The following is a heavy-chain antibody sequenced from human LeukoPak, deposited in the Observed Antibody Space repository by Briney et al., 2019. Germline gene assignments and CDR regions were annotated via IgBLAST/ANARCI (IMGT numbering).Heavy chain of an antibody. V-gene: IGHV3-66*01. CDR2: IYSGGST. CDR1: GFTFSSYS. J-gene: IGHJ5*02. Sequence: GGSLRLSCAVSGFTFSSYSMNWVRQAPGKGLEWVSVIYSGGSTYYADSVKGRFTISRDNSKNTLYLQMNSLRAEDTAVYYCARSSSGWYGGKYNWFDPWGQGTLVTVSS. CDR3: ARSSSGWYGGKYNWFDP. D-gene: IGHD6-19*01.